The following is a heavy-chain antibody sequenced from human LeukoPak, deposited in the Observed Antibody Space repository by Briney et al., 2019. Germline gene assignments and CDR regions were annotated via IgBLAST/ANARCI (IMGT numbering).Heavy chain of an antibody. CDR3: ARDSGYSYSLIGYFDY. Sequence: PGRSLRLSCAASGFTFSSYAMHWVRQAPGKGLEGVALISFEGSNKYYANPVKGRFTISRDNSKNTLYLQINSLRTEDTAVYYCARDSGYSYSLIGYFDYWGQGTLVTVSS. J-gene: IGHJ4*02. V-gene: IGHV3-30-3*01. CDR1: GFTFSSYA. D-gene: IGHD5-18*01. CDR2: ISFEGSNK.